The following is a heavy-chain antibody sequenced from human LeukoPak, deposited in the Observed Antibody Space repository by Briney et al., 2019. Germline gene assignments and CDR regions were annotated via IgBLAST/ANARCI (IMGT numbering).Heavy chain of an antibody. CDR1: GFTASRNY. J-gene: IGHJ4*02. CDR2: IYADGTT. V-gene: IGHV3-53*01. Sequence: PGGSLRLSCAASGFTASRNYMSWVRRAPGKGLEWVLVIYADGTTYYADSVKGRFTISRDNSKNTLYLQMNSLRAEDTAVYYCARDLEGYFDYWGQGTLVTVSS. CDR3: ARDLEGYFDY. D-gene: IGHD1-1*01.